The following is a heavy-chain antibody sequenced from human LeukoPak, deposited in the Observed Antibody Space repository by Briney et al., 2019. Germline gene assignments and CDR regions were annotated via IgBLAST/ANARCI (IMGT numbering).Heavy chain of an antibody. CDR1: GFAFDEHG. CDR3: ARDSATPGDY. CDR2: ISSSSSTI. V-gene: IGHV3-48*04. Sequence: QPGGSLRLSCTASGFAFDEHGMSWVRQVPGKGLEWVSYISSSSSTIYYADSVKGRFTISRDNAKNSLYLQMNSLRAEDTAVYYCARDSATPGDYWGQGTLVTVSS. J-gene: IGHJ4*02.